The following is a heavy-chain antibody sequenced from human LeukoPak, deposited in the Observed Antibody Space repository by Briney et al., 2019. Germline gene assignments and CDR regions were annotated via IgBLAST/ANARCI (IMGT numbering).Heavy chain of an antibody. CDR3: ARDVSSSWYYFDY. Sequence: GGSLRLSCAASGFTVSSNYMSWVRQAPGKGLEWGSVIYSGGSTYYADSVKGRFTISRDNSKNTLYLQMNSLRAEDTAVYYCARDVSSSWYYFDYWGQGTLVTVSS. CDR1: GFTVSSNY. D-gene: IGHD6-13*01. J-gene: IGHJ4*02. V-gene: IGHV3-66*01. CDR2: IYSGGST.